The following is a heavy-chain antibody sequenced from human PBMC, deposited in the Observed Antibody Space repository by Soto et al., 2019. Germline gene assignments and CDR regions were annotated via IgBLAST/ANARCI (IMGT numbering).Heavy chain of an antibody. D-gene: IGHD3-3*01. V-gene: IGHV4-39*01. CDR3: ASTIETYYDFWSGYYTKWFDP. Sequence: PSETLSLTCTVSGGSISSSSYHWGWIRQPPGKGLEWIGSIYYSWSTYYNPSLKSRVTISVDTSKNQSSLKLSSVTAADTAVYYCASTIETYYDFWSGYYTKWFDPWGQVTLVTVS. CDR1: GGSISSSSYH. CDR2: IYYSWST. J-gene: IGHJ5*02.